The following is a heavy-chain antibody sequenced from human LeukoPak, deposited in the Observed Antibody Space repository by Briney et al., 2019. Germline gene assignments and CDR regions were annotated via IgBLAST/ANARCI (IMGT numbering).Heavy chain of an antibody. J-gene: IGHJ4*02. CDR2: ISGGGSDK. Sequence: GGSLRLSCAVSGFTFTTYAISSVGRAPGKGLQWLSTISGGGSDKYYADSVKGRFTLSRDNSKNTLILQMNSLRPEDTALYYCAKNVVLGPAAERTYFDYWGQGTLVTVSS. CDR3: AKNVVLGPAAERTYFDY. D-gene: IGHD2-2*01. CDR1: GFTFTTYA. V-gene: IGHV3-23*01.